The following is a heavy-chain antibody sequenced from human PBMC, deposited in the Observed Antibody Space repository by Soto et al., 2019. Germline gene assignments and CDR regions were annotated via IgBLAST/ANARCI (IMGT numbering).Heavy chain of an antibody. J-gene: IGHJ4*02. CDR1: GYTFTGYD. Sequence: SVKLSCKASGYTFTGYDINWVRQATGQGLEWMGWMNPNSGNTGYAQKFQGRVTMTRNTSISTAYMELSSLRSEDTAVYYCARAPGITGTYFDYWGQGTLVTVSS. CDR3: ARAPGITGTYFDY. V-gene: IGHV1-8*01. D-gene: IGHD1-7*01. CDR2: MNPNSGNT.